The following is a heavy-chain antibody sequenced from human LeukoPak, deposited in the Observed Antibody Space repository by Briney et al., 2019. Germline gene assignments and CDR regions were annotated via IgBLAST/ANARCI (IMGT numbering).Heavy chain of an antibody. CDR2: IYYSGST. Sequence: KPSETLSLTCTVSGGSISSYYWSWIRQPPGKGLEWIGYIYYSGSTNYNPSLKSRVTISVDTSKNQFSLKLNSVTAADTAVYYCARPKASGSSLDAFDIWGQGTMVTVSS. CDR1: GGSISSYY. D-gene: IGHD6-13*01. J-gene: IGHJ3*02. CDR3: ARPKASGSSLDAFDI. V-gene: IGHV4-59*08.